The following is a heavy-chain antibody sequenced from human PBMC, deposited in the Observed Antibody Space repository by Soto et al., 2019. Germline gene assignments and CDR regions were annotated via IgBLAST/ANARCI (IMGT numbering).Heavy chain of an antibody. D-gene: IGHD1-7*01. CDR3: ARGTGTTSLLLDS. CDR2: ISTTGSIT. J-gene: IGHJ4*02. CDR1: GFTFSNSE. Sequence: VGSLRLSCATSGFTFSNSEMNWVRQAPGKGLEWVSYISTTGSITYYADSVRGRFTVSRDSAKNSLFLRMNSLRVEDTATYYCARGTGTTSLLLDSWGQGTLVTVSS. V-gene: IGHV3-48*03.